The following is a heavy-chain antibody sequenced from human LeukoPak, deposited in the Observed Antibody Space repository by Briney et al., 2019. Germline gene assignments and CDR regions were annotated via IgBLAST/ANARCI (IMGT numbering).Heavy chain of an antibody. V-gene: IGHV3-9*01. CDR3: AKDRSGYYLGRGVFDY. CDR1: GFTFEDYA. D-gene: IGHD3-22*01. CDR2: ISWNSGSI. J-gene: IGHJ4*02. Sequence: PGGSLRLSCAASGFTFEDYAMHWVRQAPGKGLEWVSGISWNSGSIGYADSVKGRFTISRDNAKNSLYLQMNSLRAEDTALYYCAKDRSGYYLGRGVFDYWGQGTLVTVSS.